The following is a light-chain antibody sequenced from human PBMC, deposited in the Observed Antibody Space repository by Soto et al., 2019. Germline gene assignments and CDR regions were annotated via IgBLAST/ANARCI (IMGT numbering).Light chain of an antibody. Sequence: AIQMTQSPSSLSASVGDRVTITCRASQGIKNDLGWYQQKPGKAPKLLIYAASSLQSGVPSRFSGSGSDTDFTLTISSLQPEDFATYYCLQDYTYPRTFGQGTKVEIK. CDR2: AAS. CDR1: QGIKND. CDR3: LQDYTYPRT. J-gene: IGKJ1*01. V-gene: IGKV1-6*02.